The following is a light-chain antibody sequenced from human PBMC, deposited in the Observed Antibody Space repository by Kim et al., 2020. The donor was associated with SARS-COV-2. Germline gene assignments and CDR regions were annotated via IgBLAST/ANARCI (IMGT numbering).Light chain of an antibody. Sequence: RVFISRTGTNSNLGASYNVHWYQQLPGSAPKLLIDNNDNRPSGVPDRFSGSKSDTSASLVITGLQTADEADYYCQSYDFRLGGFVFGTGTKVTVL. CDR3: QSYDFRLGGFV. CDR1: NSNLGASYN. J-gene: IGLJ1*01. CDR2: NND. V-gene: IGLV1-40*01.